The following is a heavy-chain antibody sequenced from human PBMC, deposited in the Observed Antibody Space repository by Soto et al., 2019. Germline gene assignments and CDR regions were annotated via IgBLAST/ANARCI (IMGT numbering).Heavy chain of an antibody. CDR3: ARSDYFDRNSFDY. J-gene: IGHJ4*02. V-gene: IGHV4-30-4*01. D-gene: IGHD3-9*01. CDR2: IYYSGST. CDR1: GGCISSGDYY. Sequence: QVQLQESGPGLVKPSQTLSLTCTVSGGCISSGDYYWSWIRQPPGKGLEWIGYIYYSGSTYYNPSLKSRVTISGDTSKNQFSLKLSSVTAADTAVYYCARSDYFDRNSFDYWGQGTLVTVSS.